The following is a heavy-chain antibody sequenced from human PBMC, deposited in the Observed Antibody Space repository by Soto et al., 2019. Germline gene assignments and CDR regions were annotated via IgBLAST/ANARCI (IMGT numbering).Heavy chain of an antibody. CDR1: GLIFSNGW. CDR2: IKSKTDGGTI. V-gene: IGHV3-15*07. D-gene: IGHD6-13*01. CDR3: TMQGGSTWPPY. Sequence: EVQLVESGGGLVKPGGSLRLSCAASGLIFSNGWMNWVRQAPGKGLEWVGRIKSKTDGGTIDYAAPVKDRFTISRDDSKHTAYLQMNSLRTEDTAVYYCTMQGGSTWPPYWGQGTLVTVSS. J-gene: IGHJ4*02.